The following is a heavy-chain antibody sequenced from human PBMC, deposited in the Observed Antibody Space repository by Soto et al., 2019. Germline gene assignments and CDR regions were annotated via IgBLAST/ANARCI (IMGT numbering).Heavy chain of an antibody. J-gene: IGHJ6*02. CDR1: GFTVSSNY. V-gene: IGHV3-53*01. D-gene: IGHD2-2*01. Sequence: GGSLRLSCAASGFTVSSNYMNWVRQAPGKGLEWVSVIYSGGSTYYADSVKGRFTISRDSSKNTLYLQMNSLRAEDTAVYYCARSYCSSSSCYAAYYYYGMDVWGQGTTVTVSS. CDR3: ARSYCSSSSCYAAYYYYGMDV. CDR2: IYSGGST.